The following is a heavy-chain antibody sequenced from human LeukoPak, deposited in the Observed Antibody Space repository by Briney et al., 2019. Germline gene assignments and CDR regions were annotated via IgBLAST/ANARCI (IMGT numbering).Heavy chain of an antibody. Sequence: GGSLRLSCAASGFTFSIYWMSWVRQAPGKGLEWVANIKQDGSEKYYVDSVKGRFTISRDDAKKSLYLQMNSLRAEDTAVYYCARVKVPDYYDTSGAAFDIWGQGTMVTVSS. CDR3: ARVKVPDYYDTSGAAFDI. CDR2: IKQDGSEK. V-gene: IGHV3-7*01. J-gene: IGHJ3*02. D-gene: IGHD3-22*01. CDR1: GFTFSIYW.